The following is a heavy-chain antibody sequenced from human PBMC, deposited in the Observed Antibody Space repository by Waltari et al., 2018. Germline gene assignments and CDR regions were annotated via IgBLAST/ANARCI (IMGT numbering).Heavy chain of an antibody. D-gene: IGHD6-19*01. CDR3: ARGQWNFDY. V-gene: IGHV4-30-4*08. Sequence: QVQLQESGPGLVKPSQNLFPPCTASGVPISSDDYFWSWIRQPPGKGPEWIGCISYSGSTYYKPSVKSRVTVSLDTSKNHFSLQLSSVTAADTAVYYCARGQWNFDYWGQGTLVAVSS. CDR1: GVPISSDDYF. CDR2: ISYSGST. J-gene: IGHJ4*02.